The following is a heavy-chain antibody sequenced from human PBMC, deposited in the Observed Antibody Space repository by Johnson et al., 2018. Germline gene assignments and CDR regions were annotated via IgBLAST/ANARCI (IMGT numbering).Heavy chain of an antibody. V-gene: IGHV1-8*01. CDR3: AKDMPEGYSSGWYRSYYGMDVRFYGMDV. CDR1: GYTFTSYD. CDR2: MNPNSDNT. J-gene: IGHJ6*02. D-gene: IGHD6-19*01. Sequence: VQLVESGAEVKKPGASVKVSCKASGYTFTSYDINWVRQATGQGLEWMGWMNPNSDNTDYAQKFQGRPTMTRNTSISTVYMELGSLRPVDTAVYYCAKDMPEGYSSGWYRSYYGMDVRFYGMDVWGQGTTVTVSS.